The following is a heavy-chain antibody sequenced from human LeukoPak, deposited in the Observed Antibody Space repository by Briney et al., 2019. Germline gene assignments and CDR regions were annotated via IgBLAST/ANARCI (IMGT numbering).Heavy chain of an antibody. V-gene: IGHV3-74*01. Sequence: GGSLRLSCAASGFTFSTYWMHWVRQGPGKGLVWFSRTNPDGSSTSYADSVKGRFTISRDNAKNTVYLMNSLRAEDTAVYYCARDSADISVWGKGTTVTVSS. CDR1: GFTFSTYW. CDR2: TNPDGSST. CDR3: ARDSADISV. J-gene: IGHJ6*04. D-gene: IGHD5-12*01.